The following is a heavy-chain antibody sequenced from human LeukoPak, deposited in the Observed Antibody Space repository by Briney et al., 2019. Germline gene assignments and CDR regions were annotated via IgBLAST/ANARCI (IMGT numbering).Heavy chain of an antibody. J-gene: IGHJ6*02. D-gene: IGHD6-19*01. Sequence: PGGSLRLSCAASGLTFSSYAMSWVRQAPGKGLEWVSTISNNGGGTHYADSVKGRSTISRDNSKNTLYPQMNSLRAEDTAVYYCAKDRGARADSSRIGMDVWGQGTTVTVSS. CDR3: AKDRGARADSSRIGMDV. CDR1: GLTFSSYA. CDR2: ISNNGGGT. V-gene: IGHV3-23*01.